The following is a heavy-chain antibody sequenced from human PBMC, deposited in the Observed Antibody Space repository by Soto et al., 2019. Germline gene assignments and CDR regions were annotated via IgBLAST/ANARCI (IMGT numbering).Heavy chain of an antibody. Sequence: GGSLRLSCAASGFTFDDYAMHWVRQAPGKGLEWVSGISWNSGSIGYADSVKGRFTISRDNAKNSLYLQMNSLRAEDTALYYCAKGGITIFGVATITIDYFDYWGQGTLVTVSS. CDR1: GFTFDDYA. J-gene: IGHJ4*02. V-gene: IGHV3-9*01. D-gene: IGHD3-3*01. CDR2: ISWNSGSI. CDR3: AKGGITIFGVATITIDYFDY.